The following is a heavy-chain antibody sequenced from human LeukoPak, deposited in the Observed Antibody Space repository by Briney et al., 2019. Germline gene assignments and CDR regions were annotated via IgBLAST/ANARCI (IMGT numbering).Heavy chain of an antibody. CDR2: IYYSGSAGST. D-gene: IGHD3-9*01. Sequence: SETLSLTCSVSGDSINSGVSYWAWIRQPPGKGLEWIGTIYYSGSAGSTYYNPSLKSRVIISVDTSKNQFSLNLSSVTAADTAIYYCARHLYDKTGRPLDSWGQGTLVTVSS. CDR1: GDSINSGVSY. CDR3: ARHLYDKTGRPLDS. V-gene: IGHV4-39*01. J-gene: IGHJ4*02.